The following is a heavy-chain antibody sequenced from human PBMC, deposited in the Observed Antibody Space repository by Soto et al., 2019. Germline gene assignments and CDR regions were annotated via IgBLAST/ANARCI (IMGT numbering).Heavy chain of an antibody. Sequence: QVQLVQSGAEVKKPGASVKVSCKASGYTFTSYYMHWVRQAPGQGLEWMGIINPSGGSTSYAQKFQGRVTMTRDTSTSTVYMELSSLRSEDTAVYYCARDPRSGSFLYYYYGMDVWGQGTTVTVSS. CDR2: INPSGGST. CDR3: ARDPRSGSFLYYYYGMDV. CDR1: GYTFTSYY. D-gene: IGHD3-10*01. J-gene: IGHJ6*02. V-gene: IGHV1-46*01.